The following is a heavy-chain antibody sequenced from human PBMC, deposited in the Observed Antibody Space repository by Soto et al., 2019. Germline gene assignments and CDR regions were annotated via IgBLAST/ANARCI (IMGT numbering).Heavy chain of an antibody. CDR2: IYYSGST. D-gene: IGHD6-19*01. J-gene: IGHJ5*01. V-gene: IGHV4-59*08. CDR1: GGSISSYY. CDR3: ARHDHEKIAVAGIYCFDS. Sequence: SETLSLTCTVSGGSISSYYWSWIRQSPGKGLEWIGYIYYSGSTNYNPSLKSRVTISVDTSKNQFSLNLSSVTAADTAVYYCARHDHEKIAVAGIYCFDSWGQGTLVTVSS.